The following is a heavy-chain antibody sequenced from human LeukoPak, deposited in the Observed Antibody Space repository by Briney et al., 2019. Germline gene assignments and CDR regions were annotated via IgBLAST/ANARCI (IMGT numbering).Heavy chain of an antibody. V-gene: IGHV1-69*11. CDR1: GYTFTSYD. Sequence: ASVKVSCKASGYTFTSYDISWVRQAPGQGLEWMGRIIPILGTANYAQKFQGRVTITTDESTSTAYTELSSLRSEDTAVYYCARDEDSSSWHDDRRLDYWGQGTLVTVSS. D-gene: IGHD6-13*01. CDR3: ARDEDSSSWHDDRRLDY. CDR2: IIPILGTA. J-gene: IGHJ4*02.